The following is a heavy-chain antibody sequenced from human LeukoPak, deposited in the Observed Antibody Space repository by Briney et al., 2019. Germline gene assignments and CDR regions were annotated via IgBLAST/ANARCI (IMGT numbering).Heavy chain of an antibody. Sequence: ASVKVSCKASGYTSSSYGNSWVRQAPGQGLEWMGWISAYTGNTNYAQKFQGRVTMTTDTSASTAYMELRSLRSDDTAVYYCVRDGPYYHYAFDIWGQGTMLTVSS. CDR2: ISAYTGNT. V-gene: IGHV1-18*01. J-gene: IGHJ3*02. CDR3: VRDGPYYHYAFDI. D-gene: IGHD3-3*01. CDR1: GYTSSSYG.